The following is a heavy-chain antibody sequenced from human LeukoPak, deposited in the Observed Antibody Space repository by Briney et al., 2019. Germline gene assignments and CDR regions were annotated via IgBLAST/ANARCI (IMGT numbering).Heavy chain of an antibody. Sequence: GESLRLSCAASEFTFSRYWMHWVRQAPGKGLVWVSLINSDGSSTSYADSVKGRFTISRDNAKNTLYLQMNSLRAEDTAVYYCARNAYFLDSWGQGTLVTVST. CDR3: ARNAYFLDS. J-gene: IGHJ4*02. D-gene: IGHD1-1*01. CDR1: EFTFSRYW. V-gene: IGHV3-74*01. CDR2: INSDGSST.